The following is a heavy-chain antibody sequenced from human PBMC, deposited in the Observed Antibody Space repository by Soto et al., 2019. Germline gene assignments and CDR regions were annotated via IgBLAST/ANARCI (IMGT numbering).Heavy chain of an antibody. J-gene: IGHJ4*02. CDR2: ISGYGGST. V-gene: IGHV3-23*01. CDR1: GFTFGAHP. D-gene: IGHD4-17*01. CDR3: AKQRTTVTTSFDY. Sequence: EVQLLESGGGLVQPGGSLTVSCAASGFTFGAHPMSWVRLAPGKGLEWVSTISGYGGSTYYPDSLKGRFIISRDNSKNTLYLQINTLRAADPAIYFCAKQRTTVTTSFDYWGQGTLVTVSS.